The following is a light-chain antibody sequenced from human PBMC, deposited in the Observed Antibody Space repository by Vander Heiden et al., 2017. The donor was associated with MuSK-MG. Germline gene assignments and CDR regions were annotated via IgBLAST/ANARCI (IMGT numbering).Light chain of an antibody. CDR1: LGISNY. CDR3: LHDYNLPIT. Sequence: DIQISHSPSSVSASVGERVTIPCPASLGISNYFNLSRQKPGKAPKLPLYDVSKLETAVPSRFTGSGSGTDFTLTISSLQPEDVATYYCLHDYNLPITFGRGTRLEMK. J-gene: IGKJ5*01. CDR2: DVS. V-gene: IGKV1-33*01.